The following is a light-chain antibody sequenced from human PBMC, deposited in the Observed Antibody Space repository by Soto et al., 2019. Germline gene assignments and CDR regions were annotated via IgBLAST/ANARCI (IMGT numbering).Light chain of an antibody. J-gene: IGLJ2*01. Sequence: QAVVTQPPSASGTPGQRVTLSCSGSSSNIGSNTVNWYQQFPGTAPKLLMYNNNQRPSGVPDRFSGSKSGTSASLAISGLQSEDEAEYYCAAWDGSLKGVVFGGGTKVTVL. V-gene: IGLV1-44*01. CDR3: AAWDGSLKGVV. CDR1: SSNIGSNT. CDR2: NNN.